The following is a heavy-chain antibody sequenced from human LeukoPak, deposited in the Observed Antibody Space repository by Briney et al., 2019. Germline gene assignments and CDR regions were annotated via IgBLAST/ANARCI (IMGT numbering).Heavy chain of an antibody. D-gene: IGHD3-22*01. Sequence: SVKVSCKASGGTFSSYAISWVRQALGQGLEWMGRIIPILGIANYAQKFQGRVTITADKSTSTAYMELSSLRSEDTAVYYCARGSDVVVVITDNDAFDIWGQGTMVTVSS. J-gene: IGHJ3*02. CDR2: IIPILGIA. V-gene: IGHV1-69*04. CDR3: ARGSDVVVVITDNDAFDI. CDR1: GGTFSSYA.